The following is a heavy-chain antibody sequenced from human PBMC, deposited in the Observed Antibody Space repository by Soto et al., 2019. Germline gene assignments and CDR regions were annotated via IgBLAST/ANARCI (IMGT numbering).Heavy chain of an antibody. Sequence: EVQLLESGGGLVQPGGSLRLSCAASGFTFSSYAMSWVRQAPGKGLEGVSAISGSGGSTYYADSVKGRFTISRDNSKNTLYLQMNSLRAEDTAVYYCAKDLSLLWFGEISPYFDYWGQGTLVTVSS. CDR2: ISGSGGST. J-gene: IGHJ4*02. D-gene: IGHD3-10*01. CDR3: AKDLSLLWFGEISPYFDY. CDR1: GFTFSSYA. V-gene: IGHV3-23*01.